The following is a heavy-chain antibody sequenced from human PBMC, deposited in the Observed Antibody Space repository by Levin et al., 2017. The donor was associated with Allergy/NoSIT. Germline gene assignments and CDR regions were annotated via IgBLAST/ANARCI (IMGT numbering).Heavy chain of an antibody. CDR1: GGSISSYY. J-gene: IGHJ3*02. CDR2: IYYSGST. D-gene: IGHD6-19*01. V-gene: IGHV4-59*01. CDR3: ARGAGTLAFDI. Sequence: PSETLSLTCTVSGGSISSYYWSWIRQPPGKGLEWIGYIYYSGSTNYNPSLKSRVTISVDTSKNQFSLKLSSVTAADTAVYDCARGAGTLAFDIWGQGTMVTVSS.